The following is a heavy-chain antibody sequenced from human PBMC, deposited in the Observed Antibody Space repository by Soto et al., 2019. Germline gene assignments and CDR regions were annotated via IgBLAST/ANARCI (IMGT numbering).Heavy chain of an antibody. V-gene: IGHV4-4*02. CDR1: GVSISSSNW. Sequence: SETLSLTCTVSGVSISSSNWWTWVRQAPGKGLEWIGEMYPSGGTTYNPALQNRVTISVDNSKNHLSLTLTSVTAADTAVYYCARCLHCSNGGRFDPWGRGALVIVSS. J-gene: IGHJ5*02. CDR3: ARCLHCSNGGRFDP. CDR2: MYPSGGT. D-gene: IGHD2-8*01.